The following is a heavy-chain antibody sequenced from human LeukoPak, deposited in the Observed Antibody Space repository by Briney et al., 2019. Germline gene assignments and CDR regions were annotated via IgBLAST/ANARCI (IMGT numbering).Heavy chain of an antibody. CDR1: TDSISSSSHH. D-gene: IGHD6-25*01. J-gene: IGHJ4*02. Sequence: PSETLSLTCTVSTDSISSSSHHWSWIRQPPGKGLEWIGEVNHSGRTNYNPSLKSRVTMSVDTSKNQFSLNLRSVTAADTAVYYCARGQFQRDYWGQGTLVTVSS. V-gene: IGHV4-39*07. CDR2: VNHSGRT. CDR3: ARGQFQRDY.